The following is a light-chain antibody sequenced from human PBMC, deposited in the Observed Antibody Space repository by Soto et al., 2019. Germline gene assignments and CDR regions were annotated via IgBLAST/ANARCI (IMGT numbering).Light chain of an antibody. CDR1: QSISSY. V-gene: IGKV1-39*01. CDR3: QQSYSTPLT. CDR2: AAS. Sequence: DIQMTQSQSSLSASVGARVTITCRASQSISSYLNWYQQKPGKAPKLLIYAASSLESGGPSRFSGSGSGTDFILTISSLQPEDFATYYCQQSYSTPLTFGGGTKVYIK. J-gene: IGKJ4*01.